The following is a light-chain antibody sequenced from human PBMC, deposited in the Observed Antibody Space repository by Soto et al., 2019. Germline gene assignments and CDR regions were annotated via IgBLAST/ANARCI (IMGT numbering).Light chain of an antibody. V-gene: IGKV3-15*01. J-gene: IGKJ1*01. CDR2: GAS. CDR1: QGVSSS. CDR3: QQYYNWRPR. Sequence: EVVLTQSPATLSVSPGDTATLSCRASQGVSSSLAWYQQKPGQPPRLLIYGASTRATGVPARFRSSGSGTEFTLTISRLQSEDFAVYYCQQYYNWRPRFGQGTKVEIK.